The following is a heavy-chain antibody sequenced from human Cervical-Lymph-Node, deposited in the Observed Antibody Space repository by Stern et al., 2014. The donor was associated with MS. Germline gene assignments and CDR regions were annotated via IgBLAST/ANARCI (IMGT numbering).Heavy chain of an antibody. CDR1: GGSISSGSYY. D-gene: IGHD4-23*01. CDR3: ARATTTVVTSHYFDY. Sequence: QVQLQESGPGLVKPSQTLSLTCTVSGGSISSGSYYWSWIRQPAGKGLEWIGRIYTSGSTNYNPSLKRRVTISVDTSKNQFSLKLSSGTAADTAVYYCARATTTVVTSHYFDYWGQGTLVTVSS. J-gene: IGHJ4*02. V-gene: IGHV4-61*02. CDR2: IYTSGST.